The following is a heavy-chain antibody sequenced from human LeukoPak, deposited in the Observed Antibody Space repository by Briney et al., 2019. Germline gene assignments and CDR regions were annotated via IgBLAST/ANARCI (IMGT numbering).Heavy chain of an antibody. CDR1: GGTFSSYA. J-gene: IGHJ5*02. D-gene: IGHD6-19*01. CDR2: IIPIFGTA. V-gene: IGHV1-69*01. CDR3: ARDKQWLVGGNWFDP. Sequence: SVKVSCKASGGTFSSYAISWVRQAPGQGLEWMGGIIPIFGTANYAQKFQGRVTITADESTSTAYMELSSLRSEDTAAYCCARDKQWLVGGNWFDPWGQGTLVTVSS.